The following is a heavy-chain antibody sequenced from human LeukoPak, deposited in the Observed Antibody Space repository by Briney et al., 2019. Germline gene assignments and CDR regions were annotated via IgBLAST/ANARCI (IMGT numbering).Heavy chain of an antibody. V-gene: IGHV4-39*01. Sequence: SETLSLTSTVSGDSLSSSTYYWGWIRQPPGKGLEWIGSIYYSGSTYYNPSLKSRVTISVDTSKNQFSLKLSSVTAADTAVYYCARPRDGYNLDYFDYWGQGTLVTVSS. CDR1: GDSLSSSTYY. J-gene: IGHJ4*02. CDR3: ARPRDGYNLDYFDY. CDR2: IYYSGST. D-gene: IGHD5-24*01.